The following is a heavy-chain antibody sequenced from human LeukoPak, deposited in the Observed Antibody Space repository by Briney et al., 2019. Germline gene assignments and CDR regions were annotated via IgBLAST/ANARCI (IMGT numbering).Heavy chain of an antibody. V-gene: IGHV3-7*01. J-gene: IGHJ4*02. Sequence: GGSLRLSCAASGFTFSNYWMSWVRQAPGKGLEWVANIKQDGSQKYYVDSLKGRFTISRDNAKNSVYLQMNSLRAEDTAVYYCARIGYSSSCWVYWGQGTLVTVSS. CDR2: IKQDGSQK. CDR3: ARIGYSSSCWVY. CDR1: GFTFSNYW. D-gene: IGHD6-6*01.